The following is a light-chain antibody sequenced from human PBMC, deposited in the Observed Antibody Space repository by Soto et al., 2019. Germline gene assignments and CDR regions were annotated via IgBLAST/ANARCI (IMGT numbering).Light chain of an antibody. J-gene: IGKJ5*01. Sequence: EVVLTHSPVTLSLSPGERATLSCRASRSFRGLLAWYQQKPGQAPRLLIYDAYNRATGIPPRFSGSGSGADFTLTISRLEPEDFAVYFCQQYGNSPPGTFGQGTRLQ. V-gene: IGKV3-11*01. CDR3: QQYGNSPPGT. CDR2: DAY. CDR1: RSFRGL.